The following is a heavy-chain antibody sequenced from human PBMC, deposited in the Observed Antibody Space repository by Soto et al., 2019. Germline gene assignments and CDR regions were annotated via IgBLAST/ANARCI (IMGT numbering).Heavy chain of an antibody. V-gene: IGHV3-66*01. D-gene: IGHD2-2*01. CDR3: ARVGDIVLVPAGRWGWFDP. CDR1: GFTVSSNY. Sequence: EVQLVESGGGLVQPGGSLRLSCAASGFTVSSNYMSWVRQAPGKGLEWVSVIHSGGSRDYADAVKGRFTISRDTSKNTLYLQMNSLRVEDTALYYCARVGDIVLVPAGRWGWFDPWGQGTLVTVSS. J-gene: IGHJ5*02. CDR2: IHSGGSR.